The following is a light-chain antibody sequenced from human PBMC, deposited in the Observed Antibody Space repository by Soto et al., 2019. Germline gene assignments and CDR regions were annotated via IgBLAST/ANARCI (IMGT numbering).Light chain of an antibody. Sequence: DIVMTQSPVSLPVTPGEPASISCRSSQSLLHSNGYNYLDWYLQRPGRSPRRLIYKVSNRDSGVPARFSGSGSGTDFALKISRVEAEDVGVYYCMQGTHWPITFGQGTRLEIK. CDR3: MQGTHWPIT. J-gene: IGKJ5*01. CDR2: KVS. CDR1: QSLLHSNGYNY. V-gene: IGKV2-30*02.